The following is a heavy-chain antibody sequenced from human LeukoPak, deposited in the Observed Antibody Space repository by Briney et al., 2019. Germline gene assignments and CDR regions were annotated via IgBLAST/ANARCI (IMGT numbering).Heavy chain of an antibody. V-gene: IGHV3-66*01. Sequence: GGSLRLSCAASGFTVSANYITWVRQAPGKGLEWVSVIYSGGTAYYADSVKGRFTVSRDNSKNTLYLQMNSLRAEDTAVYYCARGFGTAGREYWGQGTLVTVSS. D-gene: IGHD6-13*01. CDR1: GFTVSANY. J-gene: IGHJ4*02. CDR2: IYSGGTA. CDR3: ARGFGTAGREY.